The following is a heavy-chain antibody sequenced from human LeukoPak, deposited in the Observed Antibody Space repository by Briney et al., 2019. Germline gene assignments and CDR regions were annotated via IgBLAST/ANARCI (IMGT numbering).Heavy chain of an antibody. CDR2: MNPNSGNT. D-gene: IGHD3-9*01. CDR1: GYTFTSYD. Sequence: ASVKVSCKASGYTFTSYDINWVRQATGQGLEWMGWMNPNSGNTGYAQKFQGRVTITRNTSISTAYMELSSLRSEDTAVYYCARGGANYDILTGSFDYWGQGTLVTVSS. V-gene: IGHV1-8*03. J-gene: IGHJ4*02. CDR3: ARGGANYDILTGSFDY.